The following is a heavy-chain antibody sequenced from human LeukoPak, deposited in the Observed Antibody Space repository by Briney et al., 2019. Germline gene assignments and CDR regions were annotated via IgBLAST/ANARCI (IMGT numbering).Heavy chain of an antibody. Sequence: PGGSLRLSCAASGFTFSSYSMNWVRQAPGKGLEWVSSISSSSSYVYYADSVKGRFTISRDNAKNSLYLQMNSLRAEDTAVYYCARGSSSSPPFDYWGQGTLVTVSS. V-gene: IGHV3-21*01. D-gene: IGHD6-13*01. J-gene: IGHJ4*02. CDR2: ISSSSSYV. CDR3: ARGSSSSPPFDY. CDR1: GFTFSSYS.